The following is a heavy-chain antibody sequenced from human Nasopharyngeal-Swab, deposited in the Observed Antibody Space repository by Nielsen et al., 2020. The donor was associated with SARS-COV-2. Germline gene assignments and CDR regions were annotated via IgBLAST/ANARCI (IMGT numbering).Heavy chain of an antibody. D-gene: IGHD3-16*02. CDR2: ISAYNGNT. Sequence: WVRQAPGQGLEWMGWISAYNGNTNYAQKLQGRVTMTTDTSTSTAYMELRSLRSDDTAVYYCARTPGYYEYIWGSYRNDAFDIWGQGTMVTVSS. J-gene: IGHJ3*02. V-gene: IGHV1-18*01. CDR3: ARTPGYYEYIWGSYRNDAFDI.